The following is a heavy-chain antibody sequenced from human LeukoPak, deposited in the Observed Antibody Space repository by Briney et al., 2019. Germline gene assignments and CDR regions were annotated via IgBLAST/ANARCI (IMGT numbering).Heavy chain of an antibody. J-gene: IGHJ4*02. D-gene: IGHD1-26*01. CDR2: ISGGGSGGST. Sequence: PGGSLRLSCAASGFTFSSYAMSWVRQATGKGLEWVSAISGGGSGGSTYYADSVKGRFTISRDNSKNTLYLQMNSLRAEDTAVYYCAKGLQWELPCDYWGQGTLVTVSS. V-gene: IGHV3-23*01. CDR1: GFTFSSYA. CDR3: AKGLQWELPCDY.